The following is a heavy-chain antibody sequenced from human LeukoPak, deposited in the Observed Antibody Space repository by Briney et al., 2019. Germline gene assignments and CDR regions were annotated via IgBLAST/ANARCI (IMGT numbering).Heavy chain of an antibody. CDR3: ARDRRSIIAARPRNWFDP. V-gene: IGHV4-34*01. J-gene: IGHJ5*02. D-gene: IGHD6-6*01. CDR1: GGSFSGYY. CDR2: INHSGST. Sequence: SETLSLTYAVYGGSFSGYYWSWIRQPPGKGLEWIGEINHSGSTNYNPSLKSRVTISVDTSKNQFSLKLSSVTAADTAVYYCARDRRSIIAARPRNWFDPWGQGTLVTVSS.